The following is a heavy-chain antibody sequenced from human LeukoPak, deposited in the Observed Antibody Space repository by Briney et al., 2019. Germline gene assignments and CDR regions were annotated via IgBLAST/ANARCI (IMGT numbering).Heavy chain of an antibody. Sequence: GGSLRLSCAASGFTSSSYALNWVRQAPGKGLEWVATVSGSGDRMYHADSVKGRFTISRDNSKNTIYLQMNSLRAEDTALYYCAKAAAAPGFDFWAQGPLVTVPS. CDR2: VSGSGDRM. V-gene: IGHV3-23*01. D-gene: IGHD6-13*01. J-gene: IGHJ4*02. CDR1: GFTSSSYA. CDR3: AKAAAAPGFDF.